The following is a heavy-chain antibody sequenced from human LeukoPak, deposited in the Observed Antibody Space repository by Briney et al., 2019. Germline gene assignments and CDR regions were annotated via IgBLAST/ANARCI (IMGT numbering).Heavy chain of an antibody. CDR1: GGSISSYY. D-gene: IGHD3-16*01. J-gene: IGHJ3*02. CDR3: ARRGGGHAFDI. CDR2: SHYSGST. V-gene: IGHV4-59*08. Sequence: PSETLSLTCTVSGGSISSYYWSWIRQPPGKGLEWIGYSHYSGSTSYSPSLKSRVTMSVDTSKNQFSLKLRSVTAADTAVYYCARRGGGHAFDIWGQGTMVTVSS.